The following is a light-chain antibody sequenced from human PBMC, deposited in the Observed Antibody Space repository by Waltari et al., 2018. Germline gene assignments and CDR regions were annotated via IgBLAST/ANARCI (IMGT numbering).Light chain of an antibody. CDR2: QDV. V-gene: IGLV3-1*01. CDR3: QVWDSGAAGV. Sequence: SYDLTQSPSVSVSPGQTASLTCSGHDLETKYVCWYQQKPGQSPVLLIYQDVRRPSEIPERFSGSNSGNTATLTISGTQPMDEADYYCQVWDSGAAGVFGTGTKVTVL. J-gene: IGLJ1*01. CDR1: DLETKY.